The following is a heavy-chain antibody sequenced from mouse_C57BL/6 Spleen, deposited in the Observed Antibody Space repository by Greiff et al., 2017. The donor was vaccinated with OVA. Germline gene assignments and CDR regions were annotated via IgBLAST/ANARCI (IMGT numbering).Heavy chain of an antibody. CDR3: ARSGGYDDGFYAMDY. Sequence: VKLQESGPELVKPGASVKISCKASGYAFSSSWMNWVKQRPGKGLEWIGRIYPGDGDTNYNGKFKGKATLTADKSSSTAYMQLSSLTSEDSAVYFCARSGGYDDGFYAMDYWGQGTSVTVSS. V-gene: IGHV1-82*01. CDR2: IYPGDGDT. J-gene: IGHJ4*01. CDR1: GYAFSSSW. D-gene: IGHD2-2*01.